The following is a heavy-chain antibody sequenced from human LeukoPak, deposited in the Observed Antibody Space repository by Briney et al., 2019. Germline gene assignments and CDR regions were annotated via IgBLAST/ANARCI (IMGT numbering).Heavy chain of an antibody. CDR1: GGSISSYY. CDR3: ARHIAYYYDSSGYRPLLGAFDI. D-gene: IGHD3-22*01. Sequence: SETLSLTCTVSGGSISSYYWSWFRQPPGKGLEWIGYTYYSGSTNYNPSLKSRVTISVDTSKNQFSLKLSSVTAADTAVYYCARHIAYYYDSSGYRPLLGAFDIWGQGTMVTVSS. CDR2: TYYSGST. V-gene: IGHV4-59*08. J-gene: IGHJ3*02.